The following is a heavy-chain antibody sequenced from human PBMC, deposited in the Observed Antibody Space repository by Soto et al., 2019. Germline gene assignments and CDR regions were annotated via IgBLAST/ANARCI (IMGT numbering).Heavy chain of an antibody. V-gene: IGHV1-8*01. Sequence: ASVKVSCKASGYPFPSSDINWVRQATGRGLEWMGWMNPNSGNTGYAQKFQGRVTMTRNTSINTAYMELSSLRSEDTAVYYCAKQGPLHCSGPRCPYYFDSRGEGTLVTVSS. D-gene: IGHD2-2*01. J-gene: IGHJ4*02. CDR1: GYPFPSSD. CDR2: MNPNSGNT. CDR3: AKQGPLHCSGPRCPYYFDS.